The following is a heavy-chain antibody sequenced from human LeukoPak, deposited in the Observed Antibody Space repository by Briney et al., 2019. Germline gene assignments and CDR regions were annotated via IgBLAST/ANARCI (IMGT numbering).Heavy chain of an antibody. V-gene: IGHV3-7*01. D-gene: IGHD3-3*01. Sequence: PGGSLRLSCAASGFTFSSYWMSWVRQAPGKGLEWVANIKQDGSEKYYVDSVKGRFTISRDNAKNSLYLQMNSLRAEDTAVYYCARVNDYDFWSGYYSFDYWGQGTLVTVSS. CDR2: IKQDGSEK. J-gene: IGHJ4*02. CDR1: GFTFSSYW. CDR3: ARVNDYDFWSGYYSFDY.